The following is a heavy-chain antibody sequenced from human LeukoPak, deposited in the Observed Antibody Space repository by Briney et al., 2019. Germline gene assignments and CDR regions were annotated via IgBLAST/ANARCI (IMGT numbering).Heavy chain of an antibody. D-gene: IGHD3-3*01. Sequence: ASVKVSCKASGYTFTGYYMHWVRQAPGQGLEWMGWINPNSGGTNYAQKFQGRVTMTRDTSISTAYMELSRLRSDDTAVYYCARVVDLEWLLGPFDPWGQGTLVTVSS. CDR1: GYTFTGYY. J-gene: IGHJ5*02. CDR3: ARVVDLEWLLGPFDP. V-gene: IGHV1-2*02. CDR2: INPNSGGT.